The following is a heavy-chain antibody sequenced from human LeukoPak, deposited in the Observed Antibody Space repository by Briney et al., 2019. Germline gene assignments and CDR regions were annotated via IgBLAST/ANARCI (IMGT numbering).Heavy chain of an antibody. CDR3: ARGRDWAYDY. D-gene: IGHD3/OR15-3a*01. V-gene: IGHV4-34*01. CDR2: INHSGST. J-gene: IGHJ4*02. Sequence: PSETLSLTCAVNGGSFSGYYWSWIRQPPGKGLEWIGEINHSGSTNYNPSLKSRVTISVDTSKNQFSLKLSSVTAADTAVYYCARGRDWAYDYWGQGTLVTVSS. CDR1: GGSFSGYY.